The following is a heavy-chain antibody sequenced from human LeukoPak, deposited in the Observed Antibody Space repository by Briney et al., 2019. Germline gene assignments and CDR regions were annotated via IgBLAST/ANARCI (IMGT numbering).Heavy chain of an antibody. CDR2: ISGSGGAT. CDR3: ARVNWGISIYYYYMDV. CDR1: GSTFSTYA. J-gene: IGHJ6*03. V-gene: IGHV3-23*01. Sequence: PGGSLRLSCAASGSTFSTYAMSWVRQAPGKGLEWVSAISGSGGATYYADSVKGRFTISRDNSKNTLYLQMNSLRAEDTAVYYCARVNWGISIYYYYMDVWGKGTTVTVSS. D-gene: IGHD3-16*01.